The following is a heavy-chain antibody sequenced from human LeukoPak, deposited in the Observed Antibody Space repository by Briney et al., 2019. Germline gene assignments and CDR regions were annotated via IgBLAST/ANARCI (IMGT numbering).Heavy chain of an antibody. CDR3: AKDALSRYYDSSGYPTFVDY. Sequence: PGGSLRLSCAASGFTFSSYGMHGVRQAPGKGGEGVAVISYDGSNKYYADSVKGRFTISKDNSKNTLYLQMNSLRAEDTAVYYCAKDALSRYYDSSGYPTFVDYWAREPWSPSPQ. CDR1: GFTFSSYG. V-gene: IGHV3-30*18. CDR2: ISYDGSNK. J-gene: IGHJ4*02. D-gene: IGHD3-22*01.